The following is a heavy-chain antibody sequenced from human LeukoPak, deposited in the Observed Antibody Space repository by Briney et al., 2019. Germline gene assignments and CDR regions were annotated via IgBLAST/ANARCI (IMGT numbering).Heavy chain of an antibody. D-gene: IGHD6-6*01. CDR2: ISAYNGNT. Sequence: ASVKVSCKASGYTFTSYGISWVRQAPGQGLEWMGWISAYNGNTNYAQKLQGRVTMTRNTSISTAYMELSSLRSEDTAVYYCARGTPYSSSGYWGQGTLVTVSS. J-gene: IGHJ4*02. CDR3: ARGTPYSSSGY. V-gene: IGHV1-18*01. CDR1: GYTFTSYG.